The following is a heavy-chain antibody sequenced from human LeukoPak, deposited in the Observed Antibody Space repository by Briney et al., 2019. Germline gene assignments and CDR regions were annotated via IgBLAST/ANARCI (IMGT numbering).Heavy chain of an antibody. Sequence: GASVKVSCKASGYTFTSYGISWVRQAPGQGLEWMGWISAYNGNTNYAQKFQGRVTMTRDTSISTAYMELSRLRSDDTAVYYCARDASYDFWSGGYFDYWGQGTLVTVSS. CDR3: ARDASYDFWSGGYFDY. CDR2: ISAYNGNT. CDR1: GYTFTSYG. D-gene: IGHD3-3*01. J-gene: IGHJ4*02. V-gene: IGHV1-18*01.